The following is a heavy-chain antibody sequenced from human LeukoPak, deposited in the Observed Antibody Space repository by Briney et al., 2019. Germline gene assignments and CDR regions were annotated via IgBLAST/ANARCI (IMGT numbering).Heavy chain of an antibody. V-gene: IGHV1-2*02. Sequence: ASVKVSCKASGYTFTGYYMHWVRQAPGQGFEWMGWINPNGGGTNYAQKFQGRVTMTRDTSISTAYMELSRLRSDDTAVYYCARARDFWSGYQSFDYWGQGTLVTVSS. CDR3: ARARDFWSGYQSFDY. CDR1: GYTFTGYY. CDR2: INPNGGGT. D-gene: IGHD3-3*01. J-gene: IGHJ4*02.